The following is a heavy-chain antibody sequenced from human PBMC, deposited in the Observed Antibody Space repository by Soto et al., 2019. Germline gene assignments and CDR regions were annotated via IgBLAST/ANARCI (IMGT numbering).Heavy chain of an antibody. V-gene: IGHV4-59*08. CDR3: ARHNYGSGSTYFDY. CDR1: GGSISSYY. Sequence: QVQLQESGPGLVKPSATLSLTCTVSGGSISSYYWRWIRQPPGKGLEWIGYIYYSGSTNYNPSLKSRVTISVDTSKNQFSLKLNSMTAADTAVYYGARHNYGSGSTYFDYWGQGTLVTVSS. CDR2: IYYSGST. D-gene: IGHD3-10*01. J-gene: IGHJ4*02.